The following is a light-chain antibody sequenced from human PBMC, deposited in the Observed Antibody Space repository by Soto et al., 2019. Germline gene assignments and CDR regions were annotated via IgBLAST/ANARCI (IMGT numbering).Light chain of an antibody. CDR3: QQRYSTPRT. V-gene: IGKV1-39*01. Sequence: ILMTQSPSSLSASVGDRVTITCRASQSISSYLNWYQQKPGKAPKLLIYAASTLQSGVPSRFSGSGSGTDFTLTISALQPEDFTTYYCQQRYSTPRTFGQGTKVDIK. CDR2: AAS. J-gene: IGKJ1*01. CDR1: QSISSY.